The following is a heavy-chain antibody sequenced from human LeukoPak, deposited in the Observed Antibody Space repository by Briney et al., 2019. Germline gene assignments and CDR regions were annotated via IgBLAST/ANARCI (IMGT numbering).Heavy chain of an antibody. CDR1: GYTFTGYY. J-gene: IGHJ6*02. V-gene: IGHV1-2*02. CDR3: ARDAHDFWSGYRGMDV. Sequence: ASVKLSCKASGYTFTGYYMHWVRQAPGQGLEWMGWINPNSGGTNYAQKFQGRVTMTRDTSISTAYMELSRLRSDDAAVYYCARDAHDFWSGYRGMDVWGQGTTVTVSS. CDR2: INPNSGGT. D-gene: IGHD3-3*01.